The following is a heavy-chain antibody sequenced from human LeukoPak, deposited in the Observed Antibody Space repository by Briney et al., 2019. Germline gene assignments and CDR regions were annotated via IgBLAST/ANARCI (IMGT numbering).Heavy chain of an antibody. CDR2: IYSGGST. D-gene: IGHD2-21*01. V-gene: IGHV3-66*01. CDR3: ARGGIVGPDYYYYGMDV. Sequence: GGSLRLSCAASGFTVSSNYMSWVRQAPGKGLEWVSVIYSGGSTYYADSVKGRFTISRDNSKNTLYLQMNSLRAEDTAVYYCARGGIVGPDYYYYGMDVWGQGTTVTVSS. J-gene: IGHJ6*02. CDR1: GFTVSSNY.